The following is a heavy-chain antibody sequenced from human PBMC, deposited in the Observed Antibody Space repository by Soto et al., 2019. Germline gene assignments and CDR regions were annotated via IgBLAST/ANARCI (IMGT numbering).Heavy chain of an antibody. J-gene: IGHJ4*01. D-gene: IGHD3-10*01. CDR1: RGPVRSTSYY. CDR2: IHYSGST. CDR3: ARAGAHLSLDE. Sequence: SETLSLTYGCSRGPVRSTSYYWSLILQPTGQGLEWIGYIHYSGSTNYNPSLQSRVTISVDTSKNHFSLELTSVTAADTAVYDCARAGAHLSLDEWGKGDQVTRAS. V-gene: IGHV4-61*01.